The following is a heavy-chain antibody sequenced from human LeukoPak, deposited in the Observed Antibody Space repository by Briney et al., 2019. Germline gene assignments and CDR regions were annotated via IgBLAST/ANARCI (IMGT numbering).Heavy chain of an antibody. J-gene: IGHJ6*02. CDR2: ISGSGGST. V-gene: IGHV3-23*01. CDR1: GFTFSSYA. CDR3: AKFCYAGDVRYYYYYGMDV. D-gene: IGHD2-2*01. Sequence: GGSLRLSCAASGFTFSSYAMSWVRQAPGKGLEWVSAISGSGGSTYYADSVKGRFTISRDNSKNTLYLQMNSLRAEDTAVYYCAKFCYAGDVRYYYYYGMDVWGQGTTVTVSS.